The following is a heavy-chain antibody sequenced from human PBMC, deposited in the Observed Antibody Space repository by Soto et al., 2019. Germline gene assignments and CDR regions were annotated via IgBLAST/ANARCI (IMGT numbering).Heavy chain of an antibody. CDR2: INPNSGGT. CDR3: ARVIGYCSGGSCQRGGMDV. J-gene: IGHJ6*02. CDR1: GYTFTGYY. Sequence: XSVNVSCQASGYTFTGYYMHWVRQAPGQGLEWMGWINPNSGGTNYAQKFQGWVTMTRDTSISTAYMELSRLRSDDTAVYYCARVIGYCSGGSCQRGGMDVRGQGTTVTVSS. V-gene: IGHV1-2*04. D-gene: IGHD2-15*01.